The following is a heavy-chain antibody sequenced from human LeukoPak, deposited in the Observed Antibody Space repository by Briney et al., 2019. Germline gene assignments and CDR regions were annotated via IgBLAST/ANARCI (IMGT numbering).Heavy chain of an antibody. CDR2: ISAYNGNT. CDR1: GYTFTSYG. D-gene: IGHD3-3*01. V-gene: IGHV1-18*01. Sequence: WASVKVSCKASGYTFTSYGISWVRQAPGQGLEWMGWISAYNGNTNYAQTLQGRVTMTTDTSTSTAYMELRSLRSDDTAVYYCARVTDYDFWSGYYQPQYYFDYWGQGTLVTVSS. CDR3: ARVTDYDFWSGYYQPQYYFDY. J-gene: IGHJ4*02.